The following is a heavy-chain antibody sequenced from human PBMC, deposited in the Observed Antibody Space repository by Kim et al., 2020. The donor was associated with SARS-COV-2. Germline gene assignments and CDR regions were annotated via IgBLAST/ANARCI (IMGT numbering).Heavy chain of an antibody. CDR3: TTDTYYYGSGSYDY. Sequence: GGSLRLSCAASGFTFSNAWMSWVRQAPGKGLEWVGRIKSKTDGGTTDYAAPVKGRFTISRDDSKNTLYLQMNSLKTEDTAVYYCTTDTYYYGSGSYDYWGQGTLVTVSS. V-gene: IGHV3-15*01. J-gene: IGHJ4*02. CDR1: GFTFSNAW. D-gene: IGHD3-10*01. CDR2: IKSKTDGGTT.